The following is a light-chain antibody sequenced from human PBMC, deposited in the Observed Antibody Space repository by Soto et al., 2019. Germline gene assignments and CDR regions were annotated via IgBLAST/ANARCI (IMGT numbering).Light chain of an antibody. CDR1: SIDVDSSNY. V-gene: IGLV2-11*01. J-gene: IGLJ1*01. CDR2: DVS. CDR3: CSYATTFYV. Sequence: QCSKTLPRAGRGPRGQSFTISCTGPSIDVDSSNYVSWYQQHPGKAPKLMIYDVSERPSGVPDRFSGSKSGSTASLTISGLHAEDEADYHWCSYATTFYVFGSGTKVTVL.